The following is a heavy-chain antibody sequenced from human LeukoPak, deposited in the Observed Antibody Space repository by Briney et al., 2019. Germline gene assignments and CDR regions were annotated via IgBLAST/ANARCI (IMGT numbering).Heavy chain of an antibody. V-gene: IGHV4-39*01. CDR2: IYYSGST. Sequence: SETLSLXCTXSGGSISSSSYYWGWIRQPPGKGLEWIGSIYYSGSTYYNPSLKSRVTISVDTSKNQFSLKLSSVTAADTAVYYCARRDIVATISYFDYWGQGTLVTVSS. J-gene: IGHJ4*02. CDR3: ARRDIVATISYFDY. CDR1: GGSISSSSYY. D-gene: IGHD5-12*01.